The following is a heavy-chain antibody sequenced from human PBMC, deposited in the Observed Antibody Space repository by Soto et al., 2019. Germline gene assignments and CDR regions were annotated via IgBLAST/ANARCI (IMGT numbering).Heavy chain of an antibody. V-gene: IGHV1-18*01. J-gene: IGHJ4*02. CDR3: ARDQGYSYHDY. Sequence: QVQLVQSGAEVKKPGASVKVSCKASGYTFTSYGISWVRQAPGQGLEWMGWISAYNGNTKYAQKLQGRVTMTTDTSTRTAYMGLRSLSSDDTSVDYCARDQGYSYHDYWGQGTLVTASS. CDR2: ISAYNGNT. D-gene: IGHD2-15*01. CDR1: GYTFTSYG.